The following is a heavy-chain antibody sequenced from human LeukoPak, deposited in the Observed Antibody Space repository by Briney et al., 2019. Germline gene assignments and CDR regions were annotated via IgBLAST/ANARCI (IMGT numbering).Heavy chain of an antibody. Sequence: GGSLRLSCAASGFTLNTYTMNWVRQAPGKGLEWVSSISSTSFIKYADSVKGRFTSFRDNAENSLYLQMSSLRAEDTAVYYCARSPPSLYYMDVWGKGTMVTVSS. CDR2: ISSTSFI. D-gene: IGHD6-6*01. J-gene: IGHJ6*03. CDR3: ARSPPSLYYMDV. CDR1: GFTLNTYT. V-gene: IGHV3-21*06.